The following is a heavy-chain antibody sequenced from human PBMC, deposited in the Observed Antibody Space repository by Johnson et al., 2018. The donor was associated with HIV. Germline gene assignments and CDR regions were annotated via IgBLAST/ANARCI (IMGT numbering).Heavy chain of an antibody. D-gene: IGHD3-10*01. CDR1: GFTVSSNY. CDR3: ARELGDYYGSGRGVPAFDS. Sequence: VQLVESGGGLVQPGGSLRLSCEASGFTVSSNYMSWVRQAPGKGLEWVSVIYSGGSTYYADSVTGRFTIARDNSKNTLYLQMNSLGDEDTAVYYCARELGDYYGSGRGVPAFDSWGQGTMVTVSS. J-gene: IGHJ3*02. CDR2: IYSGGST. V-gene: IGHV3-66*01.